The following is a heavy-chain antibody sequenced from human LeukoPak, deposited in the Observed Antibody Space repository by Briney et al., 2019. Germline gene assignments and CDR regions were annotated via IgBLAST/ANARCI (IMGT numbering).Heavy chain of an antibody. CDR2: ISGNSIST. J-gene: IGHJ4*02. Sequence: GGSLRLSCAASGFTFSSYAMSWVRQAPGKGLEWVSVISGNSISTYYADSVKGRFTISRDNAKNSLYLQMNSLRAEDTAVYYCARDHRTDYGDYTRYWGQGTLVTVSS. CDR3: ARDHRTDYGDYTRY. CDR1: GFTFSSYA. V-gene: IGHV3-23*01. D-gene: IGHD4-17*01.